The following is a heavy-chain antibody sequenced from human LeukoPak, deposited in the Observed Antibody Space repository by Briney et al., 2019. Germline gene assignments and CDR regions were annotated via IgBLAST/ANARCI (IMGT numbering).Heavy chain of an antibody. CDR3: ATDQYGGYSD. V-gene: IGHV3-15*01. Sequence: GGSLRLSCAASGFTFRSYAMSWVRQAPGKGLEWVGRIKSKTDGGTTDYAAPVKGRFTISRDDSKNTLYLQMNSLKTEDTAVYFCATDQYGGYSDWGQGTLVTVSS. D-gene: IGHD5-12*01. J-gene: IGHJ4*02. CDR2: IKSKTDGGTT. CDR1: GFTFRSYA.